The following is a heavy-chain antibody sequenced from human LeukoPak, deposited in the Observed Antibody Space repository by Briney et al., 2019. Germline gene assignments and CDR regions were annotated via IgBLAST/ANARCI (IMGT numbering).Heavy chain of an antibody. Sequence: GASVTVSCTSSGYTVTSYDINWVRQATRQGLEWMGWMNPNSGNTGYAQKFQGRGTMTRNTSISTAYIELSSLRSEDTAVYYCARGRGVRGVIITGYWGQGTLVTVSS. CDR1: GYTVTSYD. CDR3: ARGRGVRGVIITGY. D-gene: IGHD3-10*01. CDR2: MNPNSGNT. J-gene: IGHJ4*02. V-gene: IGHV1-8*01.